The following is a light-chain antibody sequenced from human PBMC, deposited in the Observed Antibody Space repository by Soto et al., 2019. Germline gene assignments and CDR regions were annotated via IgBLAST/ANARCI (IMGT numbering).Light chain of an antibody. Sequence: IQLTQSPSSLSASVGDRVTIACLASQAISSYLAWYQQKPGKAPNLLIYAASTLQSGVPSRFSGSGSGTDFTLTISSLQPEDFATYFCQQLNSYPLTFGGGTKVDI. CDR3: QQLNSYPLT. CDR1: QAISSY. CDR2: AAS. V-gene: IGKV1-9*01. J-gene: IGKJ4*01.